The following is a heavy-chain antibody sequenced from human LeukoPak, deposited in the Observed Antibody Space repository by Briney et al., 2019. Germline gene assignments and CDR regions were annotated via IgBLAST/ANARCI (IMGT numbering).Heavy chain of an antibody. CDR3: ATRRDGYNYFDH. D-gene: IGHD5-24*01. CDR1: GYSFTNYW. CDR2: IYPADSDT. J-gene: IGHJ4*02. V-gene: IGHV5-51*01. Sequence: GESLKISCQVSGYSFTNYWIGWVRQMPGKGLESMGIIYPADSDTAYSPSFQGQVTISADKSISTAYLQWSSLKASDTAMYYCATRRDGYNYFDHWGQGTLVTVSS.